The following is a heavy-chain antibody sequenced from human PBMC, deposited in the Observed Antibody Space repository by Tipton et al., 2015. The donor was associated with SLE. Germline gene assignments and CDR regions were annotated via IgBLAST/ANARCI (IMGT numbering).Heavy chain of an antibody. CDR3: ARDSSSYSSSWGFFDY. CDR1: GFTVSSNY. Sequence: SLRLSCAASGFTVSSNYMSWVRQAPGKGLEWVSVIYSGGSTYYADSVKGRFTISRDNSKNTLYLQMNSLRAEDTAVYYCARDSSSYSSSWGFFDYWGQGTLVTVSS. V-gene: IGHV3-66*01. J-gene: IGHJ4*02. D-gene: IGHD6-13*01. CDR2: IYSGGST.